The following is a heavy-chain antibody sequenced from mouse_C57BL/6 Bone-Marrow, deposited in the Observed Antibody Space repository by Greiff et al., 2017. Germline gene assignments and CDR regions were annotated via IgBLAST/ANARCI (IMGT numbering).Heavy chain of an antibody. CDR3: ASGVFYYYGSSLYAMDY. D-gene: IGHD1-1*01. J-gene: IGHJ4*01. CDR1: GYTFTSYG. Sequence: VQLQQSGAELARPGASVKLSCKASGYTFTSYGISWVKQRTGQGLEWIGEIYPRSGNTYYNEKFKGKATLTADKSSSTAYMELRSLTSEDSAVYFCASGVFYYYGSSLYAMDYWGQGTSVTVSS. CDR2: IYPRSGNT. V-gene: IGHV1-81*01.